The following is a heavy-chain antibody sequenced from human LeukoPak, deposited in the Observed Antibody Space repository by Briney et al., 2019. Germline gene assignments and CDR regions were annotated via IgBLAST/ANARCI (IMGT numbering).Heavy chain of an antibody. V-gene: IGHV1-69*13. CDR1: GGTFSSYA. J-gene: IGHJ4*02. Sequence: ASVKVSCKASGGTFSSYAISWVRQAPGQGLEWMGGIFPIFGTANYAQKFQGRVTITADESTSTAYMELSSLRSEDTAVYYCARARGAGVRGVPLFDYWGQGTLVTVSS. D-gene: IGHD3-10*01. CDR3: ARARGAGVRGVPLFDY. CDR2: IFPIFGTA.